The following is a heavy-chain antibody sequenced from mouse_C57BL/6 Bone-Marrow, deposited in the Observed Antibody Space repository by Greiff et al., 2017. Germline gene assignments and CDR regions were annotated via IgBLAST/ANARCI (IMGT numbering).Heavy chain of an antibody. V-gene: IGHV1-15*01. Sequence: VPLQQSGAELVRPGASVTLSCKASGYTFTDYDMHWVKQTPVHGLEWLGAIDPETGGTAYNAKFKGKAILTADKSSSTAFMQLRSLTSEDSALCDRTTVYYFDDGGQGTTLTVSS. J-gene: IGHJ2*01. CDR2: IDPETGGT. CDR3: TTVYYFDD. CDR1: GYTFTDYD.